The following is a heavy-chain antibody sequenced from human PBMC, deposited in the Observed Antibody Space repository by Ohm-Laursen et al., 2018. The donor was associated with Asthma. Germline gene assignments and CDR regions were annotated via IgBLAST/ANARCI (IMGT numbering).Heavy chain of an antibody. CDR1: GFTFSNYG. Sequence: SLRLSCAASGFTFSNYGMHWVRQAPGKGLEWVAVIWYDGSNKYYSDSVKGRFTISRDNSKNTLYLQMNSLRVEDTAVYYCARDPSGSYDNWFDPRGQGTLVTVSS. V-gene: IGHV3-33*01. D-gene: IGHD1-26*01. CDR3: ARDPSGSYDNWFDP. CDR2: IWYDGSNK. J-gene: IGHJ5*02.